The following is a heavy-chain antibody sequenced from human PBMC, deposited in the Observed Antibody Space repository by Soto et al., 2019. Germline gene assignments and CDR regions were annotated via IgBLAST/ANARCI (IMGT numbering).Heavy chain of an antibody. J-gene: IGHJ5*02. CDR3: AKDAISGDGIWLMDS. CDR2: LLRSGSSA. V-gene: IGHV3-23*01. CDR1: GFTFRNYA. D-gene: IGHD4-17*01. Sequence: LRLSCAASGFTFRNYAMTWARQAPGKGLEWVSSLLRSGSSAYYADSVRGRFTISSDTSADSLYLQMDNLRAEDTAIYYCAKDAISGDGIWLMDSWGQGTVVTVSS.